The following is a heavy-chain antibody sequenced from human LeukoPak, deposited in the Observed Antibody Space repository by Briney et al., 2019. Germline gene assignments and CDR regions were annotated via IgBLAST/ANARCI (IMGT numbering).Heavy chain of an antibody. Sequence: PGGSLRLSCAASGFTFSSYWMTWARQAPGKGLVWVANINQDGSEKYYVDSVKGRFTISRDNARNSLYLQMNSLRAGDTAVYYCARGTMIGYYFDYWGQGTLVTVSS. CDR3: ARGTMIGYYFDY. J-gene: IGHJ4*02. D-gene: IGHD3-22*01. CDR1: GFTFSSYW. V-gene: IGHV3-7*01. CDR2: INQDGSEK.